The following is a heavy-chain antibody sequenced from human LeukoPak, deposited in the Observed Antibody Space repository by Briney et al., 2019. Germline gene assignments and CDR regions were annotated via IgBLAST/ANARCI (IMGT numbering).Heavy chain of an antibody. CDR1: GFTFSSYG. CDR2: IWYDGGNK. V-gene: IGHV3-33*01. D-gene: IGHD2-2*01. Sequence: GGCLRLSCAASGFTFSSYGMHWVRQAPRKGLEWVAVIWYDGGNKYYADSVKGRFTIYRDNSNNTLYLQMTSLRAEDTAVYYCARAGCSSTSCEDYYYYYMDVWGKGTTVTVSS. CDR3: ARAGCSSTSCEDYYYYYMDV. J-gene: IGHJ6*03.